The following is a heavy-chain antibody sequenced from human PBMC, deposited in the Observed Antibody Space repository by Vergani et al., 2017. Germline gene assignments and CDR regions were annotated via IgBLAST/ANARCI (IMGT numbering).Heavy chain of an antibody. CDR3: ARQKPAAAGPLYYFDY. Sequence: QVQLVQSGAEVKKPGASVKVSCKASGYTFTSYYMHWVRQAPGQGLEWMGIINRSGGSTSYAQKFQGRVTMTRDTSTSTVYMELSSLRSEDTAGYYCARQKPAAAGPLYYFDYWGQGTLVTVSS. CDR1: GYTFTSYY. CDR2: INRSGGST. D-gene: IGHD6-13*01. V-gene: IGHV1-46*01. J-gene: IGHJ4*02.